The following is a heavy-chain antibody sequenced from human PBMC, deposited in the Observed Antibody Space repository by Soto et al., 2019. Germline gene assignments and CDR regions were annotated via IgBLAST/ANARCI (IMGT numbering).Heavy chain of an antibody. D-gene: IGHD1-26*01. CDR2: FDPEDGET. V-gene: IGHV1-24*01. J-gene: IGHJ4*02. CDR1: GYTLTELS. Sequence: ASVKVSCKVSGYTLTELSMHWVRQAPGKGLEWMGGFDPEDGETIYAQKFQGRVTMTEDTSTDTAYMELSSLRSEDTAVYYCATGRERWELSPFDYWGQGTLVTVSS. CDR3: ATGRERWELSPFDY.